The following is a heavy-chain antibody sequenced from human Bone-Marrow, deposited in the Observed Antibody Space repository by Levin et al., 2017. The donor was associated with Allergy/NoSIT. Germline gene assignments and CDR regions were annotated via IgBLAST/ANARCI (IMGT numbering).Heavy chain of an antibody. J-gene: IGHJ5*02. V-gene: IGHV4-4*07. CDR2: VSVTGST. Sequence: SETLSLTCSVSGDSMNTYFWTWIRQPAGKGLEWIGRVSVTGSTDYNPSLKSRVTISVDTSKNQFSLKLSSVTAADPAVYYCARDDIVWGGGRNWFDPWGQGTQVIVSS. CDR1: GDSMNTYF. CDR3: ARDDIVWGGGRNWFDP. D-gene: IGHD3-16*01.